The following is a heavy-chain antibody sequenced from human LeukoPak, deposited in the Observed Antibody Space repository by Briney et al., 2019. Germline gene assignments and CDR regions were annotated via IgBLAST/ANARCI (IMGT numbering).Heavy chain of an antibody. V-gene: IGHV3-30-3*01. D-gene: IGHD6-19*01. Sequence: GGSLRLSCAASGFTFSSYAMHWVRQAPGKGLEWVAVISYDGSNKYYADSVKGRFTISRDNSKNTLYLQMNGLRAEGRAVYYVANKSPAVAGSLYWGQGTLVTVSS. CDR3: ANKSPAVAGSLY. CDR1: GFTFSSYA. J-gene: IGHJ4*02. CDR2: ISYDGSNK.